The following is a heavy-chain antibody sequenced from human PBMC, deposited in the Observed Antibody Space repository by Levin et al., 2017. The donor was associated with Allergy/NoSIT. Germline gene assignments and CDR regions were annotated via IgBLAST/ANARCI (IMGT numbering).Heavy chain of an antibody. CDR1: GDSISRGFYY. V-gene: IGHV4-61*02. CDR3: ARDLESFSGYEPYCYMDV. CDR2: IYVTGST. J-gene: IGHJ6*03. Sequence: SETLSLTCSVSGDSISRGFYYWSWIRQPAGEGLEWIGRIYVTGSTTYSPSLKSRVTISLDRSKDQVSLKINSVTAADTDVYYCARDLESFSGYEPYCYMDVWGKGTTVTVSS. D-gene: IGHD5-12*01.